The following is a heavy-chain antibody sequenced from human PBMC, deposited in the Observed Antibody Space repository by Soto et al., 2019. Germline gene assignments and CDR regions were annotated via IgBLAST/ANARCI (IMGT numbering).Heavy chain of an antibody. J-gene: IGHJ3*02. CDR1: GFIVSDTY. CDR3: AREPRYCRGGSCSITGDAFDI. V-gene: IGHV3-66*01. D-gene: IGHD2-15*01. CDR2: IANRGDT. Sequence: EVQLVESGGGLVQPGGCLRLSCTASGFIVSDTYMHWVRQALGKGLDWISVIANRGDTHYADSVRGRFSLCRVIADNTAHLQMNNLRFEDTAVYYWAREPRYCRGGSCSITGDAFDIWWQGSMVTVSS.